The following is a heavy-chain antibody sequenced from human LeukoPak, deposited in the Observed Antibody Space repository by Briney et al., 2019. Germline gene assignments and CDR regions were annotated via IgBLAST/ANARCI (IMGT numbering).Heavy chain of an antibody. V-gene: IGHV1-69*02. CDR2: IIPILGIA. D-gene: IGHD3-16*01. CDR1: GGTFSSYT. Sequence: EASVKVSCKASGGTFSSYTISRVRQAPGQGLEWMGRIIPILGIANYAQKFQGRVTITADKSTSTAYMELSSLRSEDTAVYYCARVGGPPHRNWYFDLWGRGTLVTVSS. CDR3: ARVGGPPHRNWYFDL. J-gene: IGHJ2*01.